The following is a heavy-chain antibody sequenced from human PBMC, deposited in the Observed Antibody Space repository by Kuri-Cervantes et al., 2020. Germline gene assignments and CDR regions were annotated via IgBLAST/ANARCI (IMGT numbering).Heavy chain of an antibody. CDR3: ARAAADEDWFDP. V-gene: IGHV1-18*01. D-gene: IGHD6-13*01. Sequence: ASVKVSCKASGYTFTSYGISWVRQAPGQGLEWMGWISAYNGNTNYAQKLQGRVTMTRDTSISTAYMELSRLRSDDTAVYYCARAAADEDWFDPWGQGTLVTVSS. J-gene: IGHJ5*02. CDR2: ISAYNGNT. CDR1: GYTFTSYG.